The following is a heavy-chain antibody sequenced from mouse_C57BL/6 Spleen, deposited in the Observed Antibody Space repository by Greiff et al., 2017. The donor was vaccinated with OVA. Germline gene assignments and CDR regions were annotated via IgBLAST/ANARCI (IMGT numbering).Heavy chain of an antibody. Sequence: EVQLQQSGPELVKPGASVKISCKASGYSFTGYYMNWVKQSPEKSLEWIGEINPSTGGTTYNQKFKAKATLTVDKSSSTAYMQLKSLTSEDSAVYYCARGYGSPPLYYFDYWGQGTTLTVSS. V-gene: IGHV1-42*01. D-gene: IGHD1-1*01. CDR1: GYSFTGYY. CDR2: INPSTGGT. CDR3: ARGYGSPPLYYFDY. J-gene: IGHJ2*01.